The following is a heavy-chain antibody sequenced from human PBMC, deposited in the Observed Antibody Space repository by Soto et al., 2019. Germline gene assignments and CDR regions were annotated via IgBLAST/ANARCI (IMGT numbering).Heavy chain of an antibody. J-gene: IGHJ3*02. Sequence: PGGSLRLSCAASGFTFSSYWMHWVRQAPGEGGVWWVPIVYGGGNTYYADSVKGRFTISRDSSKNTLYLQMNSLRAEDTAVYYCARGSYCGGGCYGAAFDIWGQGTMVTVSS. V-gene: IGHV3-53*01. D-gene: IGHD2-21*01. CDR2: VYGGGNT. CDR3: ARGSYCGGGCYGAAFDI. CDR1: GFTFSSYW.